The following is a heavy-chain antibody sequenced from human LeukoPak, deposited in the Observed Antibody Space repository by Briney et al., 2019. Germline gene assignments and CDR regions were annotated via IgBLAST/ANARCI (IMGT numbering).Heavy chain of an antibody. D-gene: IGHD2-21*01. CDR1: GFTFSSYS. V-gene: IGHV3-48*04. J-gene: IGHJ4*02. CDR2: ISSSSSTI. Sequence: GGSLRLSCAASGFTFSSYSMNWVRQAPGKGLEWVSYISSSSSTIYYADSVKGRFTISRDNAKNSLYLQMNSLRAEDTAVYYCARRGVEPIAYCGGDCVDYWGQGTLVTVSS. CDR3: ARRGVEPIAYCGGDCVDY.